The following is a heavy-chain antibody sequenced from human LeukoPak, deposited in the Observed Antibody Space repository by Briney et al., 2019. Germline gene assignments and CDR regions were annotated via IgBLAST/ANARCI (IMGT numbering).Heavy chain of an antibody. D-gene: IGHD1-26*01. V-gene: IGHV4-30-4*08. Sequence: PSETLSLTCTVSGGSISSGDYYWSWIRQPPGKGLEWIGYIYYSGSTYYNPSLKSRVTISVSTSRNQFSLRLSSVTAADTAVYYCARAMVGATRGFDPWGQGTLVTVSS. CDR3: ARAMVGATRGFDP. J-gene: IGHJ5*02. CDR2: IYYSGST. CDR1: GGSISSGDYY.